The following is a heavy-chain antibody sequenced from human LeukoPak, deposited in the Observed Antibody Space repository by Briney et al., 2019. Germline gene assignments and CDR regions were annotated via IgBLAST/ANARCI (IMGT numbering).Heavy chain of an antibody. V-gene: IGHV3-30*02. CDR3: AKYYRESSGASPLDY. J-gene: IGHJ4*02. CDR2: IRYDGSNK. D-gene: IGHD3-22*01. Sequence: GGSLRLSCVASGFSFSNYGMHWVRQAPGKGLEWVAFIRYDGSNKYYADSVKGRFTISRDNSKNTLFLQMNSLRVEDTAVYYCAKYYRESSGASPLDYWGQGTRVTVSS. CDR1: GFSFSNYG.